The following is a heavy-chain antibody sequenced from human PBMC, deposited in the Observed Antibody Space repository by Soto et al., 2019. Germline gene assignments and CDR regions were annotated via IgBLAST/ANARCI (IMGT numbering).Heavy chain of an antibody. CDR1: GGTIRSLGYY. Sequence: PSETLCLTYTVSGGTIRSLGYYRSCISQHPGKGLEWIGYIYYSGSTYYNPSLKSRVTISVDTSKNQFSLKLSSVTAADTAVYYCARETDCSSTSCDSGPIFDYWGQGTLVTVSS. J-gene: IGHJ4*02. CDR2: IYYSGST. D-gene: IGHD2-2*01. V-gene: IGHV4-31*03. CDR3: ARETDCSSTSCDSGPIFDY.